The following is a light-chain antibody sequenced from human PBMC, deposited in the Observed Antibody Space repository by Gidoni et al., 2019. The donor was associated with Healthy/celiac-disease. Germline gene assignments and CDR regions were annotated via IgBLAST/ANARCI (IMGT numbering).Light chain of an antibody. CDR2: AAS. J-gene: IGKJ2*01. V-gene: IGKV1-39*01. Sequence: DLQMTQSQSSLSASVGDRVTITCRASQSISSYLNWYQQKPGKAPKLLIYAASSLQSGVPSRFSGSGSGTDFTLTISSLQPEDFATYYCQQSYSTPPYTFGQGTKLEIK. CDR1: QSISSY. CDR3: QQSYSTPPYT.